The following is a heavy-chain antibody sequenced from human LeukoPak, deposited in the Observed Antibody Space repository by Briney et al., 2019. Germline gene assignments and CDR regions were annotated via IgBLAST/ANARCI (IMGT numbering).Heavy chain of an antibody. J-gene: IGHJ3*02. CDR1: GYTFTGYY. Sequence: ASVKVSCKASGYTFTGYYMHCVRQAPGQGLEWMGWINPNNGGTYFAQKFQGRVTMTRDTSISTAYMELSSQTSDDTAVYYCARYWQHDAFDIWGQGTMVTVSS. CDR3: ARYWQHDAFDI. CDR2: INPNNGGT. V-gene: IGHV1-2*02. D-gene: IGHD6-13*01.